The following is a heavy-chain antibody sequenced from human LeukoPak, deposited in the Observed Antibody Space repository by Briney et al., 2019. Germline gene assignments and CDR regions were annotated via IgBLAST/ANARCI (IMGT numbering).Heavy chain of an antibody. CDR3: ARELLDIVVVVAARNAFDI. CDR2: IKPNSGGT. Sequence: ASVKVSCKDSGYSFTVYYMYWGRPAPGQGLEWMGWIKPNSGGTNYAQKFQGRVTMSRDTSISTAYMELSRLRSGDTAVYYCARELLDIVVVVAARNAFDIWGQGSMVTVSS. V-gene: IGHV1-2*02. D-gene: IGHD2-15*01. J-gene: IGHJ3*02. CDR1: GYSFTVYY.